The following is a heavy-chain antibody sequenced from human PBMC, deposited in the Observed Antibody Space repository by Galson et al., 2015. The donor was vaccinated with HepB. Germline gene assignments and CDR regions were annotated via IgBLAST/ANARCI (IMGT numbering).Heavy chain of an antibody. CDR3: AKVAETGKGGFDY. V-gene: IGHV3-74*01. D-gene: IGHD3-16*01. Sequence: SLRLSCAASGFSFTNYWMHWVRQAPGKGLVWVSRINGDGGTTTYADSVKGRFTISRDNAKNTLYLQMDSLRAEDTALYYCAKVAETGKGGFDYWGQGTLVTVSS. CDR2: INGDGGTT. J-gene: IGHJ4*02. CDR1: GFSFTNYW.